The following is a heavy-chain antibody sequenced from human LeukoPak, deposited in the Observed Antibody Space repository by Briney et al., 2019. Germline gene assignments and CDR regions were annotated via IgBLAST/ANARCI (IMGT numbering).Heavy chain of an antibody. CDR2: IYPRDGST. V-gene: IGHV1-46*01. J-gene: IGHJ4*02. Sequence: VASVKVSCKGSGYTLSNHAFSWVRQAPGQGLEWMGMIYPRDGSTSYAQKFQGRVTVTRDTSTSTVHMELSGLRSEDTAVYYCARDQEGFDYWGQGTLVTVSS. CDR1: GYTLSNHA. CDR3: ARDQEGFDY.